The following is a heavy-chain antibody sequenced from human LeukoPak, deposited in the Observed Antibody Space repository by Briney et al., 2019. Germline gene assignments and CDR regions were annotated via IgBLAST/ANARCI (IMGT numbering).Heavy chain of an antibody. Sequence: SVKVSCKASGGTFSSYAISWVRQAPGQGLEWMGRMIPILGIANYAQKFQGRVTITADKSTSTAYMELSSLRSEDTAVYYCARGSTYYDFWSGNNWFDPWGQGTLVTVSS. CDR2: MIPILGIA. CDR3: ARGSTYYDFWSGNNWFDP. J-gene: IGHJ5*02. V-gene: IGHV1-69*04. CDR1: GGTFSSYA. D-gene: IGHD3-3*01.